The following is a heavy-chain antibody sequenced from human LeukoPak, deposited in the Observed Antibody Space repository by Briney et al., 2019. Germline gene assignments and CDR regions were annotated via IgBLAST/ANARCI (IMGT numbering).Heavy chain of an antibody. J-gene: IGHJ3*02. V-gene: IGHV4-34*01. D-gene: IGHD6-19*01. Sequence: SETLSLTCAVYGGSFSGYYWSWIRQPPGKGLEWIGEINHSGSTNYNPSLKSRVTISVDTSKNQLSLKLSSVTAADTAVYYCAFRIAVAGYAFDIWGQGTMVTVSS. CDR1: GGSFSGYY. CDR2: INHSGST. CDR3: AFRIAVAGYAFDI.